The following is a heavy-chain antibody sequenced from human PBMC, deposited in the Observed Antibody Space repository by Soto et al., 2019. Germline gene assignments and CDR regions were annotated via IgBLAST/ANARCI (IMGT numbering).Heavy chain of an antibody. CDR2: IYYSGST. D-gene: IGHD2-2*01. CDR1: GGSISSYY. CDR3: ARLNTMAGMDV. V-gene: IGHV4-59*01. Sequence: SETLSLTCTVSGGSISSYYWSWIRQPPGKGLEWIGYIYYSGSTNYNPSLKSRVTISVDTSKNQFSLKLSSVTAADTAVYYCARLNTMAGMDVWGQGTTVTVSS. J-gene: IGHJ6*02.